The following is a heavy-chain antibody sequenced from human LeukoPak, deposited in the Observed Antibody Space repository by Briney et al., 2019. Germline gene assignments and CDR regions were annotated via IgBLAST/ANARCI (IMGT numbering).Heavy chain of an antibody. CDR3: ARAAVVVPAAIVWFDP. J-gene: IGHJ5*02. V-gene: IGHV4-38-2*02. CDR2: VYHSGST. CDR1: GYSISSGYY. D-gene: IGHD2-2*02. Sequence: SETLSLTCTVSGYSISSGYYWGWIRQPPGKGLEWIGSVYHSGSTYYNPSLKSRVTISVDTSKNQFSLKLSSVTAADTAVYYCARAAVVVPAAIVWFDPWGQGTLVTVSS.